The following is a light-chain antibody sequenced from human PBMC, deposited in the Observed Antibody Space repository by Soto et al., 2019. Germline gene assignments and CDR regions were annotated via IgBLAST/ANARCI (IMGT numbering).Light chain of an antibody. CDR3: QKWNSAPQT. CDR2: AAS. CDR1: QSVLYSSKNKNY. Sequence: DIVTSQSPPSLPVSLGEGAAINCKASQSVLYSSKNKNYLAWYQQKQGRVPKLXXYAASTWQAGVPSRFSGSGSGTDFTLTISSLKTEDVATYYCQKWNSAPQTFGQGTKVDIK. V-gene: IGKV4-1*01. J-gene: IGKJ1*01.